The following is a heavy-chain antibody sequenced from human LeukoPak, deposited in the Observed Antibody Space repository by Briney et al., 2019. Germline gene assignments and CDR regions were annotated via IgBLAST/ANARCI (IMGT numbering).Heavy chain of an antibody. D-gene: IGHD1-26*01. CDR3: ARGRELVVDAFDI. V-gene: IGHV4-39*07. J-gene: IGHJ3*02. Sequence: SETLSLTCTVSGGSISSSSYYWGWIRQPPGKGLEWIGSIYYSGSTYYNPSLKSRVTISVDTSKNQFSLKLSSVTAADTAVYYCARGRELVVDAFDIWGQGTMVTVSS. CDR2: IYYSGST. CDR1: GGSISSSSYY.